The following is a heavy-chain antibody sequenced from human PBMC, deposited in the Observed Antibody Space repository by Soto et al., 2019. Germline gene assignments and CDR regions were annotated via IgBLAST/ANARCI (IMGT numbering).Heavy chain of an antibody. Sequence: SETLSLTCTVSGGSISSYYWSWIRQPAGKGLEWIGRIYTSGSTNYNPSLKSRVTMSVDTSKNQFSLKLSSVNAADTAVYYCAREANYDFWSGWGKAAYDYSGMDVWGQGTTVTVSS. CDR1: GGSISSYY. V-gene: IGHV4-4*07. D-gene: IGHD3-3*01. CDR2: IYTSGST. J-gene: IGHJ6*02. CDR3: AREANYDFWSGWGKAAYDYSGMDV.